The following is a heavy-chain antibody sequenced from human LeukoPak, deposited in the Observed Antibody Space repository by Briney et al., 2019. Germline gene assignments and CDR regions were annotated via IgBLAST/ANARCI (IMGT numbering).Heavy chain of an antibody. CDR2: ISSDGTTK. V-gene: IGHV3-74*01. J-gene: IGHJ4*02. D-gene: IGHD3-22*01. Sequence: HPGGSLRLSCAASGFTFSSYWMRWVRQAPGKGLMCVSRISSDGTTKTYAASVKGRFTITGDNAKNTLDLQMNSLRAEDIVVYYCVNILGADISGLWGQGTRVTVSS. CDR1: GFTFSSYW. CDR3: VNILGADISGL.